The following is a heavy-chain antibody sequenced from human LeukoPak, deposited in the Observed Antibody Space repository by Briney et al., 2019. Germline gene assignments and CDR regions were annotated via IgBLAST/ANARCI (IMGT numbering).Heavy chain of an antibody. CDR2: ISGSASTT. V-gene: IGHV3-23*01. CDR3: AKVGRDIVATVGGAFDI. D-gene: IGHD5-12*01. Sequence: GGSLRLSCAASGFTFRNYGMSWVRQAPGKGLEWVSAISGSASTTYYADSVKGRFTISRDNSKNTLYVQMNSLRVEDTAVYYCAKVGRDIVATVGGAFDIWGQGTMVTVSS. CDR1: GFTFRNYG. J-gene: IGHJ3*02.